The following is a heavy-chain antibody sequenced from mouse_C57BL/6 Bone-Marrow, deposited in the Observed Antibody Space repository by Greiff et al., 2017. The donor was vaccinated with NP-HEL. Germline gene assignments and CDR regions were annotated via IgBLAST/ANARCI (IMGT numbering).Heavy chain of an antibody. CDR2: ISSGSSTI. CDR3: ARLTSAY. CDR1: GFTFSDYG. D-gene: IGHD4-1*01. Sequence: EVMLVESGGGLVKPGGSLKLSCAASGFTFSDYGVHWVRQAPEKGLEWVAYISSGSSTIYYADTVKGRFTISRDNAKNTLFLQMTSLRSEDTAMYYCARLTSAYWGQGTLVTVSA. V-gene: IGHV5-17*01. J-gene: IGHJ3*01.